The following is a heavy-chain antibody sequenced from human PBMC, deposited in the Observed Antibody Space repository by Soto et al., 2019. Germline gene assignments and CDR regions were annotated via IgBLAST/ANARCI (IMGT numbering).Heavy chain of an antibody. CDR3: ASSTRGDWFDS. J-gene: IGHJ5*01. CDR1: GGSISSYY. Sequence: NPSETLSLTCTISGGSISSYYWSWIRQPPGKGLEWIGYIYHSGSTVYNPSLKSRVTISVDTSKNQFSLKLKSVTAADTAVYYCASSTRGDWFDSWGQGTLVTVSS. V-gene: IGHV4-59*01. D-gene: IGHD3-10*01. CDR2: IYHSGST.